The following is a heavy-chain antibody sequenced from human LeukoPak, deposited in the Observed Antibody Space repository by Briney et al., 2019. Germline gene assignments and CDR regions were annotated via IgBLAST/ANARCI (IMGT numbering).Heavy chain of an antibody. J-gene: IGHJ5*02. CDR3: AKRRLYETSPWDPDL. V-gene: IGHV5-51*03. CDR2: INPDDSDT. D-gene: IGHD2-2*01. CDR1: GNSFTNNW. Sequence: PGESQKISCKGSGNSFTNNWIAWVRQMPGKGLEGMGIINPDDSDTQYSAPFQGQVTISADRSTSTAYLHWSSLKASDTAIYYCAKRRLYETSPWDPDLWGQGTLVTVSS.